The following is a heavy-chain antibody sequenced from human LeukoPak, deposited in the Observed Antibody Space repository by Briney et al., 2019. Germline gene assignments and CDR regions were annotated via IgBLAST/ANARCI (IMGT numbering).Heavy chain of an antibody. CDR2: ISAYGTNT. CDR1: GFSFENYA. Sequence: GGSLRLSCAASGFSFENYAMNWVRQAPGKGLEWVSGISAYGTNTYYADSVKGRFTISRDNSKNTLYLQMNSLRAEDTAVYYCAKEATDTAMVIQGVDYWGQGTLVTVSS. V-gene: IGHV3-23*01. CDR3: AKEATDTAMVIQGVDY. D-gene: IGHD5-18*01. J-gene: IGHJ4*02.